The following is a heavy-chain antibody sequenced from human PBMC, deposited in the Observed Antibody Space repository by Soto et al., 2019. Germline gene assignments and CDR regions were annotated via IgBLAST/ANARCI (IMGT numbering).Heavy chain of an antibody. J-gene: IGHJ6*02. CDR2: IIPVLGVT. Sequence: QVQLVQSGAEVKKPGSSVKVSCRASGSTFSSYTVSWVRQAPGQGLEWMGRIIPVLGVTNYAQKFKGRVTITADKSKTTAYMELSSLRSGDTAIYYYARRRYCGADCYSKYYYGMDVWGQGTTVTVSS. CDR1: GSTFSSYT. D-gene: IGHD2-21*02. V-gene: IGHV1-69*02. CDR3: ARRRYCGADCYSKYYYGMDV.